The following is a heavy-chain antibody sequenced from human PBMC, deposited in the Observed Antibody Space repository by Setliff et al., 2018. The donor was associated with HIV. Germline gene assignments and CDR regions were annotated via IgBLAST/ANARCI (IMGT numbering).Heavy chain of an antibody. J-gene: IGHJ5*01. CDR3: AKGQDGLRYNWLDT. CDR2: IYGSSGST. Sequence: PGGSLRLSCAASGFTFSNYAMSWVRQAPGKGLEWVSAIYGSSGSTNYADSVKGRFTISRENSKNMLYLQMNSLRAEDTAVSYRAKGQDGLRYNWLDTWGHGTLVTVSS. CDR1: GFTFSNYA. V-gene: IGHV3-23*01.